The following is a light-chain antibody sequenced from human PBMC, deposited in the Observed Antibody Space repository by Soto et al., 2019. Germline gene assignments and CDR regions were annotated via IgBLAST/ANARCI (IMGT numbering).Light chain of an antibody. CDR2: DAS. Sequence: EIVLTQSPATLSLSPGERATLSCRASQSVSNSLAWFQQKPGQAPRLLIYDASNRATDIPAGFSGSGSGTDFTLTISSLEPEDFAVYYCQQRRNWPRTFGQGTKLEIK. V-gene: IGKV3-11*01. CDR1: QSVSNS. J-gene: IGKJ2*01. CDR3: QQRRNWPRT.